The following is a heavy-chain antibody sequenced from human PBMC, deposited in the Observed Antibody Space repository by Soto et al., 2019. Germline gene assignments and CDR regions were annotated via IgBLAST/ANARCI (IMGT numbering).Heavy chain of an antibody. J-gene: IGHJ5*02. CDR3: ARGGELYVWSVP. CDR1: GYAFDSSS. V-gene: IGHV1-3*03. Sequence: GASVELRSEDCGYAFDSSSMYWACEAAGQRFEWMGWINAGNGNTKYSQEFQGRVTITRDTSGSIVYMELSSLRCEDLVVYYCARGGELYVWSVPWGQGSLVTVS. CDR2: INAGNGNT. D-gene: IGHD3-16*01.